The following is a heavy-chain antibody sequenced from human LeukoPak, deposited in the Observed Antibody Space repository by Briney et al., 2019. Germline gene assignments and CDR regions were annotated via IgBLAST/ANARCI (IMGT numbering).Heavy chain of an antibody. V-gene: IGHV4-38-2*02. Sequence: SETLSLTCTVSGYSISSGYYWGWIRQPPGKGLEWIGSIYHSGSTYYNPSLKSRVTISVDTSKNQFSLKLSSVTAADTAVYYCAREGYYDILTGYYHYFDYWGQGTLVTVSS. CDR1: GYSISSGYY. CDR2: IYHSGST. J-gene: IGHJ4*02. CDR3: AREGYYDILTGYYHYFDY. D-gene: IGHD3-9*01.